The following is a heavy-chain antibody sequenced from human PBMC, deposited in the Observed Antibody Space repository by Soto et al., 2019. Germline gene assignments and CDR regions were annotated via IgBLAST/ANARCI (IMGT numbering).Heavy chain of an antibody. D-gene: IGHD6-13*01. CDR2: IYPGDSDT. CDR1: GYSFTTYW. V-gene: IGHV5-51*01. J-gene: IGHJ4*02. Sequence: EVQLVQSGAEVKKPGESLKISCKASGYSFTTYWIGWVRQMPGKGLEWMGIIYPGDSDTRYSPSFQGQVTISADKSISTAFLQWSSLKASDTAMYYCARQRKGAYSSNWYYFPDYWGQGTLVTVSS. CDR3: ARQRKGAYSSNWYYFPDY.